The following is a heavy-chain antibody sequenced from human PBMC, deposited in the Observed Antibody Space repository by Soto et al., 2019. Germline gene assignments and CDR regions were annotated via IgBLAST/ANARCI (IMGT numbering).Heavy chain of an antibody. J-gene: IGHJ4*02. CDR2: ISSSSYI. D-gene: IGHD2-15*01. CDR3: ARSPVAATHLYNY. CDR1: GFTFSSYS. V-gene: IGHV3-21*01. Sequence: GGSLRLSCAASGFTFSSYSMNWVRQAPGKGLEWVSSISSSSYIYYADSVKGRFTISRDNAKNSLYLQMNSLRAEDTAVYYCARSPVAATHLYNYWGQGTLVTVSS.